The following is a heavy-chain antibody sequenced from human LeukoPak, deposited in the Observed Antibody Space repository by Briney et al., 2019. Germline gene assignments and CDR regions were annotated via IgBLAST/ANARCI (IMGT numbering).Heavy chain of an antibody. CDR2: ISGSGGST. J-gene: IGHJ4*02. D-gene: IGHD3-22*01. CDR3: AVRGYYYDSSGKD. CDR1: GFIFSSYW. V-gene: IGHV3-23*01. Sequence: GGSLRLSCAASGFIFSSYWMSWVRQAPGKGLEWVSAISGSGGSTYYADSVKGRFTISRDNSKNTLYLQMNSLRAEDTAVYYCAVRGYYYDSSGKDWGQGTLVTVSS.